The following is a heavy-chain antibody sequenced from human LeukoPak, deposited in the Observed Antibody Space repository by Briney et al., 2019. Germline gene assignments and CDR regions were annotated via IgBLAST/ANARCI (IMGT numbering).Heavy chain of an antibody. Sequence: GASVTVSCKASGYTFTGYYMHWVRQAPGQGLEWRGWINPNSGGTNYAQKFQGRVTMTRDTSISTAYMELSRLRSDDTAVYYCASDLNYVGASEGYWGQGTLVTVSS. CDR3: ASDLNYVGASEGY. D-gene: IGHD1-26*01. V-gene: IGHV1-2*02. CDR2: INPNSGGT. CDR1: GYTFTGYY. J-gene: IGHJ4*02.